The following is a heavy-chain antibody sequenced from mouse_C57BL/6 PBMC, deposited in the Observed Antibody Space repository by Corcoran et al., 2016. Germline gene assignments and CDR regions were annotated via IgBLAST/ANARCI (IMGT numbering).Heavy chain of an antibody. J-gene: IGHJ1*03. V-gene: IGHV1-26*01. Sequence: EVQLQQSGPELVKPGASVKISCKASGYTFTDYYMNWVKQSHGKSLEWIGDINPNNGGTSYNQKFKGKATLTVDKSSSTAYMELRSLTSEDSAVYYCARYSGGYFDVWGTGTTVTVSS. CDR1: GYTFTDYY. CDR2: INPNNGGT. CDR3: ARYSGGYFDV.